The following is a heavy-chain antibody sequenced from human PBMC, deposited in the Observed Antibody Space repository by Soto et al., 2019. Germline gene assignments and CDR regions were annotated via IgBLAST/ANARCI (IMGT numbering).Heavy chain of an antibody. V-gene: IGHV3-23*01. Sequence: GGSLRLSCVASGFNFKIFAMAWVRQAAGEGLEWVSGISCCGGSASYADSVKGRFSIARDDSKNTVSLQLNSLRVEDTAQYYCVKADGQQWLIPHLDNWGQGTLVTVSS. D-gene: IGHD6-19*01. CDR3: VKADGQQWLIPHLDN. J-gene: IGHJ4*02. CDR1: GFNFKIFA. CDR2: ISCCGGSA.